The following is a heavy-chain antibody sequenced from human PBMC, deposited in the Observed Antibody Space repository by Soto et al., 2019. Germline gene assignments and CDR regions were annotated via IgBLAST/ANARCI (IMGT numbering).Heavy chain of an antibody. V-gene: IGHV4-34*01. Sequence: QVQLQQWGAGLLKPSETLSLTCAVYGGSFSGYYWSWIRQPPGKGLEWIGEINHSGSTNYNPSLKSRVTISVDTSKNQFSLKLSSVTAADTAVYYCARARGQLRHPRLDYGMDVWGQGTTVTVSS. CDR2: INHSGST. CDR1: GGSFSGYY. D-gene: IGHD5-18*01. J-gene: IGHJ6*02. CDR3: ARARGQLRHPRLDYGMDV.